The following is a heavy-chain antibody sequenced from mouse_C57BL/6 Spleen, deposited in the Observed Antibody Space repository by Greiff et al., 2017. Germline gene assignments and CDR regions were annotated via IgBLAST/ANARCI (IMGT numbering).Heavy chain of an antibody. D-gene: IGHD3-3*01. CDR2: SDPNRGGT. J-gene: IGHJ2*01. Sequence: VQLQQPGAELVKPGASVKLSCKASGYAFTSYWMHWVKQRPGRGLEWIGRSDPNRGGTKYNEKFKSKATLTVDTPSSTAYMQLSSLTSEDSAVYYCARGTGPYYFDYWGQGTTLTVSS. V-gene: IGHV1-72*01. CDR3: ARGTGPYYFDY. CDR1: GYAFTSYW.